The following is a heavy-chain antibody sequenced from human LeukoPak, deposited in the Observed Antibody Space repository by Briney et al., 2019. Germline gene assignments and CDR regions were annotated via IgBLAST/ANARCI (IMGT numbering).Heavy chain of an antibody. CDR1: GGSISSYY. D-gene: IGHD2/OR15-2a*01. V-gene: IGHV4-59*01. Sequence: PSETLSLTCTVSGGSISSYYWSWIRQPPGEGLEWIGYIYYSGSTNYNPSLKSRVTISVDTSKNQFSLKLSSVTAADTAVYYCARGSAVLLYTYWGQGTLVTVSS. CDR2: IYYSGST. J-gene: IGHJ4*02. CDR3: ARGSAVLLYTY.